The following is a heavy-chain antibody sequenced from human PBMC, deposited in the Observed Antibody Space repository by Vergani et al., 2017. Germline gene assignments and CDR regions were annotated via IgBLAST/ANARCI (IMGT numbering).Heavy chain of an antibody. J-gene: IGHJ6*01. CDR1: GGTFSSYA. V-gene: IGHV1-69*01. CDR2: IIPIFGTA. CDR3: AGAGTDILAGATLSLYGMDV. D-gene: IGHD3-9*01. Sequence: QVQLVQSAAEVKKPGSSVKVSCKASGGTFSSYAISWVRQAPGQGLEWMGGIIPIFGTANYAQKFQGRVTITADESTSTAYMELSSLRSEDTAVYYCAGAGTDILAGATLSLYGMDVWGQGTTVTVPS.